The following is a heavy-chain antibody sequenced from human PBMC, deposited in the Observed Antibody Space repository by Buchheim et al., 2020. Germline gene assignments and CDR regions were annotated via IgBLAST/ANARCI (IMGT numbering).Heavy chain of an antibody. J-gene: IGHJ4*02. CDR2: IYTSGST. CDR1: DGSITSGSYY. V-gene: IGHV4-61*02. Sequence: QVQLQESGPGLVKPSQTLSLTCTVSDGSITSGSYYWSWIRQPAGKGLELIGRIYTSGSTSYNPSLKSRVTISLDTSKNQFSLKLSSVTAADTAVYYCARDIWQQLIRNWGQGTL. D-gene: IGHD6-13*01. CDR3: ARDIWQQLIRN.